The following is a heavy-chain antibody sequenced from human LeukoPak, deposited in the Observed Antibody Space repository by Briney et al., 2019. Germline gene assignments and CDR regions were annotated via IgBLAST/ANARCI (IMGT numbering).Heavy chain of an antibody. J-gene: IGHJ4*02. V-gene: IGHV1-2*02. Sequence: ASVKVSCKASGYTFTGYYMHWVRQAPGQGLEWMGWINPNSGGTNYAQKFQGRVTVTRDTSISTAYMELSRLRSDDTAVYYCARGQGNGDYAAGWGQGTLVTVSS. CDR2: INPNSGGT. D-gene: IGHD4-17*01. CDR1: GYTFTGYY. CDR3: ARGQGNGDYAAG.